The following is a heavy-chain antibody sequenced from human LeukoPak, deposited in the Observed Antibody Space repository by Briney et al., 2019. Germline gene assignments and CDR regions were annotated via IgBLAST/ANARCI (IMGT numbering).Heavy chain of an antibody. CDR3: ARGTAMVDKFDY. CDR2: IIPIFGTA. J-gene: IGHJ4*02. D-gene: IGHD5-18*01. V-gene: IGHV1-69*13. Sequence: SVKVSCKASGGTFSSYAISWVRQAPGQGLEWMGGIIPIFGTANYAQKFQGRVTITADESTSTAYMELSSLRSEDTAVYYCARGTAMVDKFDYWGQGTLVTASS. CDR1: GGTFSSYA.